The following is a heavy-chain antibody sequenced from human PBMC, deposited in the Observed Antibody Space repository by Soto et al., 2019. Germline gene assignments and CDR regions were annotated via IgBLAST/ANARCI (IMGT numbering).Heavy chain of an antibody. D-gene: IGHD5-12*01. J-gene: IGHJ5*02. Sequence: QAQLVQSGAEVKKPGASVKVSCKASGYSFTDFAMHWVRLASGQRLEWMGWINADNCDTKYSPKFQGRVTITRDTSATTVDMELRSLRSEDTAVYYCARGPLSGVATIWDYANWFDPWGQERLVTVST. CDR3: ARGPLSGVATIWDYANWFDP. CDR2: INADNCDT. V-gene: IGHV1-3*01. CDR1: GYSFTDFA.